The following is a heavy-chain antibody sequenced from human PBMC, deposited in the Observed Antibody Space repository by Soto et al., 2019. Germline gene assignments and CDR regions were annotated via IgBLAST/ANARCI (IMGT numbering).Heavy chain of an antibody. CDR2: INPGDSES. D-gene: IGHD1-26*01. V-gene: IGHV5-51*01. Sequence: PGESLKLSCKGSGYSFTSYWIGWVRQMPGKGLEWMGIINPGDSESRYSPPFQGQVTISADKSISTAYLQWSSLKASDTAMYYCARSKRSGSYYVSFDYWAQGTLVTV. CDR1: GYSFTSYW. CDR3: ARSKRSGSYYVSFDY. J-gene: IGHJ4*01.